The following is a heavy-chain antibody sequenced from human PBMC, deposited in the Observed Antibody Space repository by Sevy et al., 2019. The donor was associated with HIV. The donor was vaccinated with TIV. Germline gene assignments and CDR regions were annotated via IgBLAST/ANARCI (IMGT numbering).Heavy chain of an antibody. J-gene: IGHJ4*01. Sequence: SETLSLTCTVSGDSIRSQSHYWAWIRQSPGKGLEWIASIYYTGSSYYNLSLRGRVTISVDTSKAQISLKLTSATAADTAVYFCARQVRFSGVIINHFDYWGHGTLVTVSS. V-gene: IGHV4-39*01. CDR3: ARQVRFSGVIINHFDY. D-gene: IGHD3-3*01. CDR2: IYYTGSS. CDR1: GDSIRSQSHY.